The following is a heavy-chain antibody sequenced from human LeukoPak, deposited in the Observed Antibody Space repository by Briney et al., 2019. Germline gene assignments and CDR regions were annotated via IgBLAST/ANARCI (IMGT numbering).Heavy chain of an antibody. V-gene: IGHV1-69*13. Sequence: ASVKVSCKASGGTFSSYAISWVRQAPGQGLEWMGGIIPIFGTANYAQKFQGRVTITADESTSTAYMELSSLRSDDTAVYYCARVAEYYDFWSGPVSFDYWGQGTLVTVSS. CDR1: GGTFSSYA. CDR3: ARVAEYYDFWSGPVSFDY. D-gene: IGHD3-3*01. J-gene: IGHJ4*02. CDR2: IIPIFGTA.